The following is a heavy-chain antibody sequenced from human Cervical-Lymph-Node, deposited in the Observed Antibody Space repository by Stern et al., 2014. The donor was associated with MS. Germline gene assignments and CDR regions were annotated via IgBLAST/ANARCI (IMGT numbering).Heavy chain of an antibody. CDR3: ARDAQPTPAGGVVIVLNNGFDP. D-gene: IGHD6-13*01. J-gene: IGHJ5*02. V-gene: IGHV1-69*01. CDR1: GGTFNNYA. CDR2: FIPLIRTA. Sequence: QVQLVQSGAEVKKPGSSVKVSCKASGGTFNNYAINWVRQAPGQGLEWMGGFIPLIRTANYAQKFRGRVTLTADESTSTAYMELSSLRSNDTAVYYCARDAQPTPAGGVVIVLNNGFDPWGQGTLVTVSS.